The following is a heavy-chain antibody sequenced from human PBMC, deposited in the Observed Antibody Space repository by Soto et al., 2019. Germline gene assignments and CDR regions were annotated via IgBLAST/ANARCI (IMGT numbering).Heavy chain of an antibody. Sequence: QLQLQESGPGLVKPSETLSLTCTVSGGSISSSSYYWGWIRQPPGKGLEWIGSIYYSGSTYYNPSLKSRVTISVDTSKNQFSLKLSSVTAADTAVYYCASLTIFGVAPNAFDIWGQGTMVTVSS. CDR1: GGSISSSSYY. CDR3: ASLTIFGVAPNAFDI. CDR2: IYYSGST. J-gene: IGHJ3*02. V-gene: IGHV4-39*01. D-gene: IGHD3-3*01.